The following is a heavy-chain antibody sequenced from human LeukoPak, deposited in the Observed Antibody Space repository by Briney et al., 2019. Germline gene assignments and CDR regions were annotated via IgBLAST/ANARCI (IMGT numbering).Heavy chain of an antibody. D-gene: IGHD5-24*01. V-gene: IGHV1-69*05. CDR3: ARDLYLRRDGYNHGYYYYMDV. J-gene: IGHJ6*03. CDR1: GGTFSSYA. CDR2: IIPIFGTA. Sequence: GASVKVSCKASGGTFSSYAISWVRQAPGQGLEWMGRIIPIFGTANYAKKFQGRVTITTDESTSTAYMELSSLRSEDTAVYYCARDLYLRRDGYNHGYYYYMDVWGKGTTVTVSS.